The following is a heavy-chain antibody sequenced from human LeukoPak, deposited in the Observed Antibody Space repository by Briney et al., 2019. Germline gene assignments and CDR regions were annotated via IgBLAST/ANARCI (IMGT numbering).Heavy chain of an antibody. D-gene: IGHD1-1*01. V-gene: IGHV3-7*02. CDR2: IKQDGSEK. CDR3: ARSPGATWSFDY. J-gene: IGHJ4*02. Sequence: GGSLRLSCVASGFTFSSYWMTWVRQAPGKGLEWVANIKQDGSEKYYVDPVKGRFTISRDNAKNSLYLQMNSLRAEDTAVYYCARSPGATWSFDYWGQGTLVTVSS. CDR1: GFTFSSYW.